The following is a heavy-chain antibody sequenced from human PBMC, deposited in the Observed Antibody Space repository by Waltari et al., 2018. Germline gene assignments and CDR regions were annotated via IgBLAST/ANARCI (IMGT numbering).Heavy chain of an antibody. CDR2: IEYSGST. CDR3: ATIDDSSGYWGAFDI. CDR1: VGSISSYY. D-gene: IGHD3-22*01. V-gene: IGHV4-59*01. Sequence: QVQLQESGPGLVKPSETLSLTCTVSVGSISSYYWRWIRQPPGKGLGWIWYIEYSGSTNYNPSLKSRVTISVDTSKNQFSLKLSSVTAADTAVDYWATIDDSSGYWGAFDIWGQGTMVTVSS. J-gene: IGHJ3*02.